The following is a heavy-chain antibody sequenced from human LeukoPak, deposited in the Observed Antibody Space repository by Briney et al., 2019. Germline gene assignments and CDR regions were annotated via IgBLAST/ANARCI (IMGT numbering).Heavy chain of an antibody. D-gene: IGHD2-2*01. CDR2: IDPSDSYT. Sequence: GESLKISCKGSGYSFTSYWISWVRQMPGKGLEWMGRIDPSDSYTNYSPSFQGHVTISADKSISTAYLQWSSLKASDTAMYYCATGAIVVVPAASRELDYWGQGTLVTVSS. CDR3: ATGAIVVVPAASRELDY. V-gene: IGHV5-10-1*01. CDR1: GYSFTSYW. J-gene: IGHJ4*02.